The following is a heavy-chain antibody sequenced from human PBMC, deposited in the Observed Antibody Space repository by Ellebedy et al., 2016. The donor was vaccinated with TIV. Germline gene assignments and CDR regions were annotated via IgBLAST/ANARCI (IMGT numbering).Heavy chain of an antibody. CDR2: INAGNGNT. D-gene: IGHD5-24*01. CDR3: ARGRGDGYNLNLYY. J-gene: IGHJ4*02. Sequence: AASVQVSCKASGYTFTSYAMHWVRQAPGQRLEWMGWINAGNGNTKYSQKFHGRVTITRDTSANTAYMALSSLRSEDTAVYYSARGRGDGYNLNLYYWGQGALVSVSS. CDR1: GYTFTSYA. V-gene: IGHV1-3*01.